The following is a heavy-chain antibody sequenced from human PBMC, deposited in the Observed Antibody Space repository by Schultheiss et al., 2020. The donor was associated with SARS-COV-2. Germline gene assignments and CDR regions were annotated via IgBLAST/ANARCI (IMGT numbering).Heavy chain of an antibody. Sequence: ASVKVSCKASGYTFTNYYMHWVRQAPGQGLEWMGIINPSGGSTSYAQKFQGRVTMTRNTSISTAYMELSSLRSEDTAVYYCARERGSSWYYFDYWGQGTLVTVSS. CDR3: ARERGSSWYYFDY. J-gene: IGHJ4*02. CDR1: GYTFTNYY. D-gene: IGHD6-13*01. CDR2: INPSGGST. V-gene: IGHV1-46*01.